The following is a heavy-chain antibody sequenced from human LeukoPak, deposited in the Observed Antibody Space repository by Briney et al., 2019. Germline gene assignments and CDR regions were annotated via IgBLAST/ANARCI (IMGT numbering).Heavy chain of an antibody. D-gene: IGHD3-22*01. CDR1: GYTLTELS. CDR2: INPSGGST. CDR3: ARISYYYDSSGYYLFDY. V-gene: IGHV1-46*01. J-gene: IGHJ4*02. Sequence: ASVKVSCKVSGYTLTELSMHWVRQAPGQGLEWMRIINPSGGSTSYAQKFQGRVTMTRDTSTSTVYMELSSLRSEDTAVYYCARISYYYDSSGYYLFDYWGQGTLVTVS.